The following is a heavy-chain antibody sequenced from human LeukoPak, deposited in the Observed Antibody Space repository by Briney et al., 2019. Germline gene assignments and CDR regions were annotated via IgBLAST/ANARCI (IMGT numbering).Heavy chain of an antibody. D-gene: IGHD2-2*01. CDR2: INPNSGGT. CDR1: GYTFTGYY. Sequence: ASVKVSCKASGYTFTGYYIHWVRQAPGQGLEWMGWINPNSGGTNYAQKFQGRVTMTRDTSISTAYMELSRLRSDDTAVYYCARQAAARPGPIDYWGQGTLVTVSS. V-gene: IGHV1-2*02. CDR3: ARQAAARPGPIDY. J-gene: IGHJ4*02.